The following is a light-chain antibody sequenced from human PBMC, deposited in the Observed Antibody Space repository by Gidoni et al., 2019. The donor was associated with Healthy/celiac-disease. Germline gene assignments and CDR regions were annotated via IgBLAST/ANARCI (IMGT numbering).Light chain of an antibody. CDR3: CSYAGSSTLV. J-gene: IGLJ2*01. Sequence: QSALTQPASLSGSPGQSITLSCTGTSSDVGSYNLVSWYQQHPGKAPKLMIYDVSNRPSGVSNRFSGSKSGNTASLTISGLQAEDEADYYCCSYAGSSTLVFGGGTKLTVL. CDR1: SSDVGSYNL. CDR2: DVS. V-gene: IGLV2-23*02.